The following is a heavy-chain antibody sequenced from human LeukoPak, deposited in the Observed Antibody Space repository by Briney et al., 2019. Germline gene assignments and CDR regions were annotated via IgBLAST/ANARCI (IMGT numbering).Heavy chain of an antibody. Sequence: ASVKVSCKASGYTFTSYGISWVQQAPGQGLEWMGWISAYNGNTNYAQKLQGRVTMTTDTSTSTAYMELRSLRSDDTAVYYCAREHYYDSSGLTGAFDIWGQGTMVTVSS. V-gene: IGHV1-18*01. CDR3: AREHYYDSSGLTGAFDI. CDR2: ISAYNGNT. J-gene: IGHJ3*02. CDR1: GYTFTSYG. D-gene: IGHD3-22*01.